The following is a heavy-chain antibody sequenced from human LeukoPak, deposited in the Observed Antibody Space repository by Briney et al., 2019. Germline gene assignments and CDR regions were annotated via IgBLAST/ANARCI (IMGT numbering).Heavy chain of an antibody. J-gene: IGHJ3*02. Sequence: PSETLSLTCTVSGGSISSYYWSWIRQPPGKGLEWIGYIYYSGSTNYNPPLKSRVTISVDTSKNQFSLKLSSVTAADTAVYCCARDRSYAFDIWGQGTMVTVSS. CDR1: GGSISSYY. D-gene: IGHD3-10*01. CDR3: ARDRSYAFDI. V-gene: IGHV4-59*01. CDR2: IYYSGST.